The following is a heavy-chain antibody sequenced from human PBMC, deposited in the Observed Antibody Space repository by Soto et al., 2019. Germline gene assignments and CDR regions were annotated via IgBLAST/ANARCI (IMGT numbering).Heavy chain of an antibody. Sequence: GGSLRLSCIASGFTFGDYAMSWFRQAPGKGLEWVGFIRSKVYGGTTEYAASVKGRFTISRDDSISIAYLQMNSLKTENTAVYYCTSTIFGVVIPSGYYYGMDVWGQGTTVTVSS. CDR3: TSTIFGVVIPSGYYYGMDV. V-gene: IGHV3-49*03. J-gene: IGHJ6*02. CDR1: GFTFGDYA. D-gene: IGHD3-3*01. CDR2: IRSKVYGGTT.